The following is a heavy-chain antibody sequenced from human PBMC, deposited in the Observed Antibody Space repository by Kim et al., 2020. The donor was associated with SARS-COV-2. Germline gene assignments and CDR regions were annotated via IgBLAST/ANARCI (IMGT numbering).Heavy chain of an antibody. CDR1: GFTFSNAW. V-gene: IGHV3-15*01. CDR3: TTEFGEGEGFPDSNYYYYGRDV. D-gene: IGHD3-16*01. Sequence: GGSLRLSCAASGFTFSNAWMSWVRQAPGKGLEWVGRIKSKNDGGTTDYAAPVKGSITISRDDTKNTLYLQMNSLKTEDTAVYYSTTEFGEGEGFPDSNYYYYGRDVWGQGTTVTVSS. J-gene: IGHJ6*02. CDR2: IKSKNDGGTT.